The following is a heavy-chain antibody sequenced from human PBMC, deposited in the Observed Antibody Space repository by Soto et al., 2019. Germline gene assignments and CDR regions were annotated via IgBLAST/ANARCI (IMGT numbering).Heavy chain of an antibody. J-gene: IGHJ4*02. CDR3: ASIEPRLRYQDDY. CDR1: GFTFSSYG. Sequence: PGGSLRLSCAASGFTFSSYGMHWVRQAPGKGLEWVAVIWYDGSNKYYADSVKGRFTISRDNSKNTLYLQMNSLRAEDTAVYYCASIEPRLRYQDDYWGQGTLVTVSS. D-gene: IGHD3-9*01. V-gene: IGHV3-33*01. CDR2: IWYDGSNK.